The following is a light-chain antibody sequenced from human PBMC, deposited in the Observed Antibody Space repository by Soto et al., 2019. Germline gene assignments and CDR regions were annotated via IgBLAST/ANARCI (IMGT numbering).Light chain of an antibody. CDR2: GAS. CDR3: QQYNNWPPIT. J-gene: IGKJ5*01. Sequence: EIVMTQSPATLSVSPGERATLSCRASQSVSSTLAGYQQKPGQAPRILIYGASTRATGITARFSGSGSGTEFTLTISSLQSEDFAVYYCQQYNNWPPITFGQGTRLEIK. CDR1: QSVSST. V-gene: IGKV3-15*01.